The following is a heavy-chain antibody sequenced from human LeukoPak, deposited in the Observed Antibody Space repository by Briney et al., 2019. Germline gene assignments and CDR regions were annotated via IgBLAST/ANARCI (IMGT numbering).Heavy chain of an antibody. V-gene: IGHV4-4*07. J-gene: IGHJ5*02. CDR2: IYTSGST. Sequence: SETLSLTCTVSGGSISSYYWSWIRQPAGKGLEWIGRIYTSGSTNYNPSLKSRVTISVDTSKNQFSLKLSSVTAADTAVYYCARDVSAYYDFWSGHNWFDPWGQGTLVTVSS. CDR1: GGSISSYY. CDR3: ARDVSAYYDFWSGHNWFDP. D-gene: IGHD3-3*01.